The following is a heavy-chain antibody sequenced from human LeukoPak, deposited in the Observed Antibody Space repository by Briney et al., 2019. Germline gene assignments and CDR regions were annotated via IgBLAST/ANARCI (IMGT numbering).Heavy chain of an antibody. Sequence: SGTLSLTCTVSGGSISSYYWSWIRQPPGKGLEWIGYIYYSGSTNYNPSLKSRVTISVDTSKNQFSLKLSSVTAADTAVYYCARGRPVLGLWGRGTLVTVSS. V-gene: IGHV4-59*01. CDR3: ARGRPVLGL. D-gene: IGHD3-3*02. J-gene: IGHJ2*01. CDR2: IYYSGST. CDR1: GGSISSYY.